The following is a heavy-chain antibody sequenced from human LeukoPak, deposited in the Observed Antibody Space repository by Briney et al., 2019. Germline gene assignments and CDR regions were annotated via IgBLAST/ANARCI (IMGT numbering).Heavy chain of an antibody. CDR2: ISGSGANR. J-gene: IGHJ2*01. CDR3: AKGWSVTMIMAAPGD. Sequence: GGSLRLSCAASGFTFSNYAMSWVRQAPGKGLEWVSGISGSGANRYYAASAKGRFTISRDNSKNTLSLQMTSLSAEDTALYYCAKGWSVTMIMAAPGDGGRGALVAVSS. D-gene: IGHD3-3*01. V-gene: IGHV3-23*01. CDR1: GFTFSNYA.